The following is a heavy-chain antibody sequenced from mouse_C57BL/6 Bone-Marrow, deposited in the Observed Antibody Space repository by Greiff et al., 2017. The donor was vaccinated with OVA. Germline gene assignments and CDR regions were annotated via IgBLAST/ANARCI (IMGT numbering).Heavy chain of an antibody. J-gene: IGHJ4*01. CDR1: GFSLTSYG. Sequence: VQLQQSGPGLVQPSQSLSITCTVSGFSLTSYGVHWVRQSPGKGLEWLGVIWSGGSTDYNAAFISRLSISKDNSKSQVFFKMNSRQADDTAIYYCASNYDGDYYAMDYWGQGTSVTVSS. CDR2: IWSGGST. CDR3: ASNYDGDYYAMDY. V-gene: IGHV2-2*01. D-gene: IGHD2-12*01.